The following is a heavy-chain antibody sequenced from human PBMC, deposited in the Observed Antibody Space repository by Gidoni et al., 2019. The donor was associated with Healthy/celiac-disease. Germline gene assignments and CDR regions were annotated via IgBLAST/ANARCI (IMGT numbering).Heavy chain of an antibody. V-gene: IGHV4-61*02. J-gene: IGHJ4*02. D-gene: IGHD6-19*01. CDR2: IYTSGST. CDR1: GGSISSGSYY. Sequence: QVQLQESGPGLVKPSQTLSLTCTVSGGSISSGSYYWSWIRQPAGKGLEWIGRIYTSGSTNYNPSLKSQVTISVDTSKNQFSLKLSSVTAADTAVYYCARDLLSGWLDYWGQGTLVTVSS. CDR3: ARDLLSGWLDY.